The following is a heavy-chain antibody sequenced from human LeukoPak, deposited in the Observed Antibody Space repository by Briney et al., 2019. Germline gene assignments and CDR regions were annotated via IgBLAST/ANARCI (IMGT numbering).Heavy chain of an antibody. J-gene: IGHJ4*02. CDR1: GFTFSSYA. CDR3: AKAAPIDSSGWSKAPYYFDY. CDR2: IRGSGGST. Sequence: PGGSLRLSCAASGFTFSSYAMSWVRQAPGKGLEWVSAIRGSGGSTYYADSVKGRFTISRDNSKNTLYLQMNSLRAEDTAVYYCAKAAPIDSSGWSKAPYYFDYWGQGTLVTVSS. D-gene: IGHD6-19*01. V-gene: IGHV3-23*01.